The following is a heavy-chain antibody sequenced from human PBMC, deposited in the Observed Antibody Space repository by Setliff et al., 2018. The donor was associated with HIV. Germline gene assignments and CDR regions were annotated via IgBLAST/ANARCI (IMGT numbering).Heavy chain of an antibody. J-gene: IGHJ4*01. CDR3: AKDGISGGSYPPYYFDY. D-gene: IGHD2-15*01. CDR2: IRTYNGNT. CDR1: GFLFNSYG. V-gene: IGHV1-18*01. Sequence: ASVKVSCKASGFLFNSYGVSWVRQAPGQGLEWMGWIRTYNGNTYYAQKFQGRLTISRDNAKNTLYLQMNRLRVDDTAVYYCAKDGISGGSYPPYYFDYWGHGTLVTVSS.